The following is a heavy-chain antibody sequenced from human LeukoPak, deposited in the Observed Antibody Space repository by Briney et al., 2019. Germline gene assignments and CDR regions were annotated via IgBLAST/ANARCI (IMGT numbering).Heavy chain of an antibody. CDR3: ARGPWTGYPYYFEY. CDR2: MNPNSGST. CDR1: GYTFTSYV. Sequence: ASVKVSCKASGYTFTSYVINWVRQTTGQGLEWMGWMNPNSGSTGYAQKFQGRVTITRNTSISTAYMELSGLRSEDTAVYYCARGPWTGYPYYFEYWGQGTLVTVSS. J-gene: IGHJ4*02. D-gene: IGHD5-12*01. V-gene: IGHV1-8*03.